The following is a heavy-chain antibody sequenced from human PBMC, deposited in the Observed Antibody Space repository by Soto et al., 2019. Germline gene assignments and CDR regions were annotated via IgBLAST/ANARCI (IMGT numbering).Heavy chain of an antibody. J-gene: IGHJ4*02. Sequence: GGSLRLSCAASGFTFSNAWMSWVRQAPGKGLEWVGRIKSKTDGGTTDYAAPVKGRFTISRDDSKNTLYLQMNSLKTEDTAVYYCTTGEMDTAMVDYFDYWGQGTLVTVSS. V-gene: IGHV3-15*01. CDR3: TTGEMDTAMVDYFDY. CDR1: GFTFSNAW. D-gene: IGHD5-18*01. CDR2: IKSKTDGGTT.